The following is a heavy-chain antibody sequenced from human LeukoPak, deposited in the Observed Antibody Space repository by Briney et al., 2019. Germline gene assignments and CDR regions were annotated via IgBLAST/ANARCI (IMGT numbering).Heavy chain of an antibody. CDR2: INHSGST. Sequence: SETLSLTCAVYGGSFSDYYWSWIRQPPGKGLEWIGEINHSGSTNYNPSLKSRVTISVDTSKNQFSLKLSSVTAADTAVYYCARGIVLRYFDWLPPDYWGQGTLVTVSS. J-gene: IGHJ4*02. V-gene: IGHV4-34*01. CDR3: ARGIVLRYFDWLPPDY. CDR1: GGSFSDYY. D-gene: IGHD3-9*01.